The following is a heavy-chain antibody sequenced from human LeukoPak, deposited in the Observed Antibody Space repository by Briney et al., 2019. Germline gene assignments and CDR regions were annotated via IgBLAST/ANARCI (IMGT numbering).Heavy chain of an antibody. D-gene: IGHD4-23*01. V-gene: IGHV3-23*01. CDR1: GFTFSSYA. CDR2: ISGSGGST. J-gene: IGHJ4*02. Sequence: GGSLRLSCAASGFTFSSYAMSWVRQAPGKGLEWVSAISGSGGSTYYAGSVKGRSTISRDNSKNTLYLQMNSLRAEDTAVYYCAKDVVVTPGYFDYWGQGTLVTVSS. CDR3: AKDVVVTPGYFDY.